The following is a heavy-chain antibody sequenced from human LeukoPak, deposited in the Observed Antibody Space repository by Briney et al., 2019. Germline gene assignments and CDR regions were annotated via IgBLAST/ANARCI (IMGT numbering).Heavy chain of an antibody. CDR3: VMTTEKNNSFDP. CDR2: INLIFGTA. Sequence: SVKVSCKASGYTLTTHGISWVRPAPPQGLEWMGGINLIFGTANYPQKFQGRVTITADESTSTAYMELSSLRSEDTAVYYWVMTTEKNNSFDPWGQGTRVTVSS. V-gene: IGHV1-69*13. CDR1: GYTLTTHG. D-gene: IGHD4-11*01. J-gene: IGHJ5*02.